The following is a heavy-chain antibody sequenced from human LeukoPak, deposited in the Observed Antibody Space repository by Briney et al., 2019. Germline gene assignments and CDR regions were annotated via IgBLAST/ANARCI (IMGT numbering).Heavy chain of an antibody. CDR2: INYSGDT. CDR3: ARKGGKGYGYGPSDF. V-gene: IGHV4-34*01. D-gene: IGHD5-18*01. CDR1: GGSISGYY. J-gene: IGHJ4*02. Sequence: PSETLSLTCVVYGGSISGYYWTWTRQSPGKGLEWIGEINYSGDTSYNPPLESRVSLSMDTSKKQFSLKLTSVTAADTGVYYCARKGGKGYGYGPSDFWGQGTLVTVSS.